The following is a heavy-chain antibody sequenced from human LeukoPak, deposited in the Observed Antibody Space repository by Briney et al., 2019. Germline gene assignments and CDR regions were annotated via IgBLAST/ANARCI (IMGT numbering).Heavy chain of an antibody. CDR2: ISYDGNRK. Sequence: PGRSLRLSCAASGFTFSNYAMYWVRQAPGKGLEWVAIISYDGNRKYFADSVKGRFTISRDNSKNTLYLQIDSLRSEDTAVYYCAGGSGRFGLAEVSYWGQGTLVTVSS. D-gene: IGHD3-3*01. J-gene: IGHJ4*02. V-gene: IGHV3-30-3*01. CDR3: AGGSGRFGLAEVSY. CDR1: GFTFSNYA.